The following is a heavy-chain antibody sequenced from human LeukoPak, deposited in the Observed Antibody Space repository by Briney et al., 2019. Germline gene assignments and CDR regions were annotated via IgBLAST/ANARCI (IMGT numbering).Heavy chain of an antibody. Sequence: GGSLRLSCAASGFTFSSYGMHWVRQAPGKGLEWVAFIRYDGSNKYYADSVKGRFTISRDNSKNTLYLQMNSLRAEDRAVYYCAKDRGRRGYSRRGGFDYWGQGTLVTVSS. D-gene: IGHD5-12*01. CDR2: IRYDGSNK. V-gene: IGHV3-30*02. J-gene: IGHJ4*02. CDR3: AKDRGRRGYSRRGGFDY. CDR1: GFTFSSYG.